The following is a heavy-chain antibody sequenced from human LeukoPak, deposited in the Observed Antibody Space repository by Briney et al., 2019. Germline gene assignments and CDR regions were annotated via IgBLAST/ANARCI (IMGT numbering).Heavy chain of an antibody. CDR1: GYSFINYD. CDR2: INMYNGNT. CDR3: ASWAGRPRDMATIWVGPYDF. V-gene: IGHV1-18*04. Sequence: GASVKVSCKTSGYSFINYDINWVRQAPGQGPEWMGCINMYNGNTKYEQELQGRVTMTTDTSTKTAYMELRSLRSDDTALYYCASWAGRPRDMATIWVGPYDFWGQGTLVTVSS. J-gene: IGHJ4*02. D-gene: IGHD5-24*01.